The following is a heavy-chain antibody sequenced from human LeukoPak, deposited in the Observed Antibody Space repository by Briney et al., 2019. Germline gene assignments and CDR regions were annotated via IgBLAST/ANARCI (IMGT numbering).Heavy chain of an antibody. V-gene: IGHV1-24*01. D-gene: IGHD3-22*01. CDR2: FDPEDGET. CDR3: ATESPRRQYYYDPNWFDP. J-gene: IGHJ5*02. Sequence: ASVKVFCKVSGYTLTKLSMHWVRQTPGKGLEWMGGFDPEDGETIYAQKFQGRVTMTEDTSTDTAYMELSSLRSEDTAVYYCATESPRRQYYYDPNWFDPWGQGTLVTVSS. CDR1: GYTLTKLS.